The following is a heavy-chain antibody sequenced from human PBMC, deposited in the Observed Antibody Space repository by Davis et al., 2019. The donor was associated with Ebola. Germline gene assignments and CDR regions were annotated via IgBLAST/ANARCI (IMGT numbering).Heavy chain of an antibody. CDR3: ARSHSGYDHYYYYYMDV. J-gene: IGHJ6*03. V-gene: IGHV4-59*01. CDR2: IYYSGST. D-gene: IGHD5-12*01. Sequence: PSETLSLTCTVSGGSISSYYWSWIRQPPGKGLEWIGYIYYSGSTNYNPSLKSRVTISVDTSKNQFSLKLSSVTAADTAVYYCARSHSGYDHYYYYYMDVWGKGTTVTVSS. CDR1: GGSISSYY.